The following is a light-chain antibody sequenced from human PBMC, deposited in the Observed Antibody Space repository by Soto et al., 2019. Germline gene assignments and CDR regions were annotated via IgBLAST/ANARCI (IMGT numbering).Light chain of an antibody. J-gene: IGKJ1*01. Sequence: EVVMTQSPAILSVSPGERATLSCRASQSVRSKLAWYQQKPGQGPRLLIYGASTRAPGVPARFSGSGSGTEFTLTISSLPSEDFAVYYCQQHNDWPPWTFGQGTKVEIK. V-gene: IGKV3-15*01. CDR1: QSVRSK. CDR2: GAS. CDR3: QQHNDWPPWT.